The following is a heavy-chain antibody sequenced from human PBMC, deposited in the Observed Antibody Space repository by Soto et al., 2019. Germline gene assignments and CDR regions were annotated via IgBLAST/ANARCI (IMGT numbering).Heavy chain of an antibody. CDR1: GDSISSYY. D-gene: IGHD1-1*01. CDR2: IYYSGST. V-gene: IGHV4-59*01. Sequence: PSETLSLTCTVSGDSISSYYWSWIRQSPGKGLEWIGQIYYSGSTNYNPPLKSRVTISVDTSQNQFSLKLSSVTAADTAVYYCARGTGRSGMAHWGQGTLVTVSS. CDR3: ARGTGRSGMAH. J-gene: IGHJ4*02.